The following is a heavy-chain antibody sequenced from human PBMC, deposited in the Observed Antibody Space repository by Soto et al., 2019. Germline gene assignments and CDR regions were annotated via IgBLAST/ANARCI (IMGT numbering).Heavy chain of an antibody. V-gene: IGHV3-30-3*01. CDR2: ISYDDGNVS. Sequence: QEQLVESGGGVVQPGRSLRLSCVASGFPFSEYAMHWVRQAPGKGLEWVAAISYDDGNVSYYADSVQGRFSGSRDNSKNTLFLQMDSLRSEDTAVYYCARDEGGAYFPPDGFDMWGQGTVVTVSS. CDR3: ARDEGGAYFPPDGFDM. CDR1: GFPFSEYA. D-gene: IGHD1-26*01. J-gene: IGHJ3*02.